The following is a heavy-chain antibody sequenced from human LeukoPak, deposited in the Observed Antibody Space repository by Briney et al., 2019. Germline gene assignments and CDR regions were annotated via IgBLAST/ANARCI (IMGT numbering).Heavy chain of an antibody. D-gene: IGHD6-13*01. J-gene: IGHJ6*02. CDR1: GYTFTGYY. CDR2: INPNSGDT. CDR3: AREFSSSWDVYYYYGMDV. V-gene: IGHV1-2*02. Sequence: GASVKVSCKASGYTFTGYYIHWVRQAPGQGFEWMGWINPNSGDTSYAQKFQDRVTMTRDTSISTAYMELRWLRFDDTAVYYCAREFSSSWDVYYYYGMDVWGQGTTVTVSS.